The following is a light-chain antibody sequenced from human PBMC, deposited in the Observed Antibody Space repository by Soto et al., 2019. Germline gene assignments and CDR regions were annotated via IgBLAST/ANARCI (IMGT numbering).Light chain of an antibody. J-gene: IGKJ4*01. Sequence: EIVMTQSPATLSVSPGERATLSCRASQSLSSNLAWYQQKPGQAPRLLIYGASTRATGIPARFSGSGSGTEFTRSISSLQSEDFAVYYCQQYHNWPPLTFGGGTKVEIK. CDR2: GAS. CDR1: QSLSSN. V-gene: IGKV3-15*01. CDR3: QQYHNWPPLT.